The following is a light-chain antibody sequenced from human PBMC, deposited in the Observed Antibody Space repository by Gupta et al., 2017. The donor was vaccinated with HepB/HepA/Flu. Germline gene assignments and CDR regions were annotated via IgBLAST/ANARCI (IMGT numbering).Light chain of an antibody. CDR2: SNS. J-gene: IGLJ2*01. Sequence: QSVLTQPPSASGTPGQRVIISCSGSSSNIGSNFVNWYQHLPEMAPRLLIYSNSQRPAGVPDRFSGSKSGTSASLAISGLRSEDEADYYCSAWDDSLNGPVVFGGGTKLTVV. CDR1: SSNIGSNF. CDR3: SAWDDSLNGPVV. V-gene: IGLV1-44*01.